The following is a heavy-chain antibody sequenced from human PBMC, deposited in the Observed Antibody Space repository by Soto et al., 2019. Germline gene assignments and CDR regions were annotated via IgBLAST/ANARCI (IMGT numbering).Heavy chain of an antibody. CDR2: IKEDGSAK. Sequence: EVQLVESGGGLVQPGGSLRVSCAASGFTFTSYWMSCVRQAPGKGLEWVANIKEDGSAKYYLDSVKGRFTISRDNAKNSLYLQMSSLRAEDTAVYYCAREAFYRFDYWGQGILVTVS. CDR1: GFTFTSYW. J-gene: IGHJ4*02. CDR3: AREAFYRFDY. V-gene: IGHV3-7*01.